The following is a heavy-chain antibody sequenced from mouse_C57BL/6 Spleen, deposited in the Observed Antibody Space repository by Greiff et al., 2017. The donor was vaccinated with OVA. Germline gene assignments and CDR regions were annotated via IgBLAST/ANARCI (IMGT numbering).Heavy chain of an antibody. D-gene: IGHD2-12*01. CDR3: ARRYSPYYFDY. Sequence: QVQLKQSGPELVKPGASVKISCKASGYAFSSSWMNWVKQRPGKGLEWIGRIYPGDGDTNYNGKFKGKATLTADKSSSTDYMQLSSLTSEDSAVYFCARRYSPYYFDYWGQGTTLTVSS. CDR2: IYPGDGDT. CDR1: GYAFSSSW. V-gene: IGHV1-82*01. J-gene: IGHJ2*01.